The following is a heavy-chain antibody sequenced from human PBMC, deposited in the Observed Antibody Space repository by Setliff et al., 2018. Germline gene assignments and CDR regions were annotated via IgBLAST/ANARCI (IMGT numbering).Heavy chain of an antibody. D-gene: IGHD5-12*01. V-gene: IGHV4-34*01. CDR3: AIGGHSGPDAFDS. J-gene: IGHJ3*01. Sequence: SETLSLTCAVYGGSFSDSYWSWIRQSPGNGLEWIGEINHSGSTNYNPSLKTRVTISVDTSKNQFSLKLSSLTAADMAKYYCAIGGHSGPDAFDSWGQGTRVTVSS. CDR2: INHSGST. CDR1: GGSFSDSY.